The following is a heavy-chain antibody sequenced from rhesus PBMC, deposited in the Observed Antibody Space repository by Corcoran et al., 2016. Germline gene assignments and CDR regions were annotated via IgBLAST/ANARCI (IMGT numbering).Heavy chain of an antibody. J-gene: IGHJ4*01. CDR1: GGSISSSY. Sequence: QLQLQESGPGLVKPSETLSVTCAVSGGSISSSYWSWIRQAPGKGLEWIGDIYGRGRSTTYNPSLKSRVTLSVDTSKTQLSLKLSSVTAADTAVYYCARASTVAPWGYWGQGVLVTVSS. CDR3: ARASTVAPWGY. V-gene: IGHV4-169*01. D-gene: IGHD4-29*01. CDR2: IYGRGRST.